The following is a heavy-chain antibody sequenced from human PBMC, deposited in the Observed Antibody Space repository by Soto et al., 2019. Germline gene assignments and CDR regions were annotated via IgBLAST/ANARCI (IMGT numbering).Heavy chain of an antibody. CDR1: GYTFTNYA. V-gene: IGHV1-3*01. D-gene: IGHD6-19*01. CDR2: INAGNGNT. J-gene: IGHJ6*04. Sequence: ASVKVSCKAAGYTFTNYAMHWVRQAPGQRLEWMGWINAGNGNTKHSQKFQGRVTITRDTSASTAYMELSSLRSEDTAVYYCARDTGTVADNYYYGMDVWGNGTKVTVSS. CDR3: ARDTGTVADNYYYGMDV.